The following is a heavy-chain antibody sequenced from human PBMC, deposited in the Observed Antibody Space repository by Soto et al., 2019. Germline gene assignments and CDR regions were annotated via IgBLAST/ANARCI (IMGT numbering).Heavy chain of an antibody. CDR2: INPNSGGT. CDR1: GYTFTGYY. V-gene: IGHV1-2*04. Sequence: ASVKVSCKASGYTFTGYYMHWVRQAPGQGLEWMGWINPNSGGTNYAQKFQGWVTMTRDTSISTAYMELSRLRSDDTAVYYCARDGYSYGSNYYYGMDVWGQGTTVTVSS. CDR3: ARDGYSYGSNYYYGMDV. D-gene: IGHD5-18*01. J-gene: IGHJ6*02.